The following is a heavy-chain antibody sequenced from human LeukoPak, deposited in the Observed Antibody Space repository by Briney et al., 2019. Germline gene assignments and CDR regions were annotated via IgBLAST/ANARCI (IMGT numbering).Heavy chain of an antibody. CDR3: ARGRITMVRGVIIKGDKPHYFDY. CDR2: TSAYNGNT. D-gene: IGHD3-10*01. V-gene: IGHV1-18*01. CDR1: GYTFTSYG. Sequence: ASVKVSCKASGYTFTSYGISWVRQAPGQGLEWMGWTSAYNGNTNYAQKLQGRVTMTTDTSTSTAYMELSSLRSEDTAVYYCARGRITMVRGVIIKGDKPHYFDYWGQGTLVTVSS. J-gene: IGHJ4*02.